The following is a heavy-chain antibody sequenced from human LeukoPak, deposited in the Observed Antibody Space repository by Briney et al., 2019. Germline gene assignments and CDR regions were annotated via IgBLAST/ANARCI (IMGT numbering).Heavy chain of an antibody. Sequence: SETLSLTCTVSGGSLSSGDYYWSWLRQPPGRGLEWIGYIYYSGSTYYNPSLKSRVIISVDTSKNQFSLKLSSVTAADTAVYYCTREYGDDNWFDPWGQGTLVTVSS. V-gene: IGHV4-30-4*01. CDR1: GGSLSSGDYY. CDR3: TREYGDDNWFDP. J-gene: IGHJ5*02. D-gene: IGHD4-17*01. CDR2: IYYSGST.